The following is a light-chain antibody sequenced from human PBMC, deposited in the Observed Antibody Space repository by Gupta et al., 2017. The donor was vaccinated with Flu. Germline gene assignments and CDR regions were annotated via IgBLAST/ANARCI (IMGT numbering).Light chain of an antibody. V-gene: IGKV1-39*01. CDR3: QQTYTTPRT. CDR1: QSIALH. Sequence: ASVGDRVAITCRASQSIALHVNWYQQKPGKASHLLIHSTSALHTGVPSRFNGSGAWSAFTLTINRLQPEDFATYYCQQTYTTPRTFGQGT. CDR2: STS. J-gene: IGKJ1*01.